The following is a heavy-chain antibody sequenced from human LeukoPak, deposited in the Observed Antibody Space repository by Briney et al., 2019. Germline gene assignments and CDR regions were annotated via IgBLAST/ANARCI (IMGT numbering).Heavy chain of an antibody. D-gene: IGHD3-3*01. CDR3: AKDGFNYTSRDNDGFDT. Sequence: GGSLRLSCAASGFSVGSYGMSWVRQAPGKGLEWVSTFSGNGERTHYTDSVKGRFTTSRDKPKNTLYLQMNSLIFEDTALYYCAKDGFNYTSRDNDGFDTWGQGTMVTVSS. J-gene: IGHJ3*02. V-gene: IGHV3-23*01. CDR1: GFSVGSYG. CDR2: FSGNGERT.